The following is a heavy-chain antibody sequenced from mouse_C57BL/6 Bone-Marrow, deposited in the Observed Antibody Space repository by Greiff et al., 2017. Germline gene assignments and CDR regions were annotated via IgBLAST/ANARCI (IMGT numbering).Heavy chain of an antibody. CDR3: ARQGNYVAMDY. V-gene: IGHV5-17*01. Sequence: EVQLVESGGGLVKPGGSLKLSCAASGFTFSDSGMHWVRQAPEKGLEWVAYISSGSSTIYYADTVKGRFTISRDNAKNTLFLQMTSLRSEDTAMYYCARQGNYVAMDYWGQGTSVTVSS. J-gene: IGHJ4*01. CDR1: GFTFSDSG. D-gene: IGHD1-1*01. CDR2: ISSGSSTI.